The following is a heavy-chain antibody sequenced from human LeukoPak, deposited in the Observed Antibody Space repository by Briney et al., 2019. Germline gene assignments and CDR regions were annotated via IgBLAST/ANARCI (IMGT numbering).Heavy chain of an antibody. J-gene: IGHJ3*02. V-gene: IGHV3-48*01. CDR2: ISSWGGST. CDR1: GVTFSLYS. CDR3: ARVGYSSSWYRAFDI. D-gene: IGHD6-13*01. Sequence: GGSLRPSCAASGVTFSLYSMNWGRQAPGRGREWVSYISSWGGSTYYAASVKGRFTISRDNSKNALYLQRNSLRAEDTAVYYCARVGYSSSWYRAFDIWGQGTMVTVSS.